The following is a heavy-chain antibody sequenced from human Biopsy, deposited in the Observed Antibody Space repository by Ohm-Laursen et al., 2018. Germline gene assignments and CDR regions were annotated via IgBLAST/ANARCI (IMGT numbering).Heavy chain of an antibody. CDR1: AGSIISYY. V-gene: IGHV4-59*01. CDR3: ARTPRDSFWSGSYKRGLWFDP. D-gene: IGHD3-3*01. Sequence: SQTLSLTCSVSAGSIISYYWTWIRQPTGKGLEWLGHVYNGGITNYNPSLKSRVTISKDTSKNQFSLQVNSVTAADTAVYYCARTPRDSFWSGSYKRGLWFDPWGQGTLVIVSS. CDR2: VYNGGIT. J-gene: IGHJ5*02.